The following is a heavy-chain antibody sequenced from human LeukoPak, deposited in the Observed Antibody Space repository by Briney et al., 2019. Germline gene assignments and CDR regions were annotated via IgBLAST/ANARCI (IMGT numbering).Heavy chain of an antibody. V-gene: IGHV4-34*01. J-gene: IGHJ4*02. CDR3: ASDTGATTVYSDY. CDR1: GGSFSGYY. Sequence: KSSETLSLTCAVYGGSFSGYYCRWIRQPPGKGLEWIGEINHSGSTNYNPSLKSRVTISVDTSKNQFSLKLSSVTAADTAVYYCASDTGATTVYSDYWGQGTLVTVSS. D-gene: IGHD1-26*01. CDR2: INHSGST.